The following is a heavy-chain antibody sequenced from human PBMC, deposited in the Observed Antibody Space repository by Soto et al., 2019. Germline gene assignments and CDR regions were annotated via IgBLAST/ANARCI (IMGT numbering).Heavy chain of an antibody. V-gene: IGHV4-59*01. CDR3: ARRYSSRGFDP. Sequence: PSETLSLTCTVSGGSISSYYWSGIRQPPGKGLEWIGYIYYSGSTNYNPSLKSRVTISVDTSKNQFSLKLSSVTAADTAVYYCARRYSSRGFDPWGQGTLVTVSS. CDR2: IYYSGST. D-gene: IGHD6-13*01. CDR1: GGSISSYY. J-gene: IGHJ5*02.